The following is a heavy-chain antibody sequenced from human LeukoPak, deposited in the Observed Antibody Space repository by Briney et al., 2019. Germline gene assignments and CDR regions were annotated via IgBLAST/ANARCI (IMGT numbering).Heavy chain of an antibody. CDR1: GVSINTYF. CDR2: VCYNGIT. CDR3: VSQLGGTTFH. D-gene: IGHD1/OR15-1a*01. V-gene: IGHV4-59*01. J-gene: IGHJ4*02. Sequence: KPSETLSLTCTVSGVSINTYFWSWIRQPPGKGLEWIGYVCYNGITNYNPSLKSRVSISLDTSKNQFSLRLNSVTAAETAVYYCVSQLGGTTFHWGQGTLVTVSS.